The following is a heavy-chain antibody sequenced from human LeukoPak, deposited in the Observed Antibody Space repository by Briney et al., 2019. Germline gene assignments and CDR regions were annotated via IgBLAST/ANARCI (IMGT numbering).Heavy chain of an antibody. CDR2: ISAYNGNT. CDR3: LITPRTIPY. Sequence: GASVKVSCKASGYTFTSYGISWVRQAPGQGLEWMGWISAYNGNTNYAQKLEGRVTMATDTSTSPDYMELRSLRSDDTDVYYCLITPRTIPYWGQGTLVTVSS. D-gene: IGHD4-23*01. V-gene: IGHV1-18*01. J-gene: IGHJ4*02. CDR1: GYTFTSYG.